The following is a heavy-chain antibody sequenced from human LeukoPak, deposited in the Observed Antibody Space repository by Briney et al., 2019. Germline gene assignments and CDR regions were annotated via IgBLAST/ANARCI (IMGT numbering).Heavy chain of an antibody. V-gene: IGHV4-34*01. J-gene: IGHJ3*02. CDR1: GGSFSGYY. Sequence: SETLSLTCAVYGGSFSGYYWSWIRQPPGKGLEWIGEINHSGSTNYNPSLKSRVTISVDTSKNQFSLKLSSVTAADTAVYYCATARRPDAFDIRGQGTMVTVSS. CDR2: INHSGST. CDR3: ATARRPDAFDI.